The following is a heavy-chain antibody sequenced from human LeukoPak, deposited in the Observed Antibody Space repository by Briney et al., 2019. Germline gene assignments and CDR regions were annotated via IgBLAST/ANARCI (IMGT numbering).Heavy chain of an antibody. D-gene: IGHD6-19*01. CDR3: AVVDSSCWYCHEY. Sequence: PGGSLRLSCAASGFTVSTNYMSWVRQAPGKGLEWVSVIYSGDSTFYADSVKGRFTISRDISKNTLYLQMNSLRAEDTAVYYCAVVDSSCWYCHEYWGQGTPVTVSS. V-gene: IGHV3-66*01. J-gene: IGHJ4*01. CDR2: IYSGDST. CDR1: GFTVSTNY.